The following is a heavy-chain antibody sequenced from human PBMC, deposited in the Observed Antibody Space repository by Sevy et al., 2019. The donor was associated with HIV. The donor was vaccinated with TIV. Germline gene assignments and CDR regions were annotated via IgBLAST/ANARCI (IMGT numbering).Heavy chain of an antibody. Sequence: GGSLRLSCAAYGFTFSNYWMSWVRQAPGKGLEWVANIKEDGSENYYMDSVKGRFTISRDNAKNSLYLQMNSLRAEDTAVYYCARVGGCSSTSCFAYWFDPWGQGTLVTVSS. CDR3: ARVGGCSSTSCFAYWFDP. CDR1: GFTFSNYW. V-gene: IGHV3-7*03. D-gene: IGHD2-2*01. CDR2: IKEDGSEN. J-gene: IGHJ5*02.